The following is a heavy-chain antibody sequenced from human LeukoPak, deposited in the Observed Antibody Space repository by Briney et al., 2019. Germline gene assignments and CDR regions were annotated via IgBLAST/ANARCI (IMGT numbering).Heavy chain of an antibody. Sequence: GGSLRLSCAASGFTFSNAWMSWVRQAPRKGLEWDGRIKSKTDGGTTDYAAPVKGRFTISRDDSKNTLYLQMNSLKTEDTAVYYCTTGRTGTACCAFDIWGQGTMVTVSS. V-gene: IGHV3-15*01. CDR2: IKSKTDGGTT. CDR1: GFTFSNAW. D-gene: IGHD1-1*01. CDR3: TTGRTGTACCAFDI. J-gene: IGHJ3*02.